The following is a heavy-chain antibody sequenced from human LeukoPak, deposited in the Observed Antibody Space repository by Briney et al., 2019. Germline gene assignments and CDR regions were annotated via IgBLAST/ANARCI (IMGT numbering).Heavy chain of an antibody. J-gene: IGHJ5*02. Sequence: PSQTLSLTCTVSGGSISSGGYYWNWIRQHPGKGLEWIGHIYYSGSTYYNPSLKSRVTISVDTSKNQFSLRLSSVTAADTAVYYCARDTYYYDSSGYYNWFDPWGQGTLVTVSS. CDR3: ARDTYYYDSSGYYNWFDP. CDR1: GGSISSGGYY. D-gene: IGHD3-22*01. CDR2: IYYSGST. V-gene: IGHV4-31*03.